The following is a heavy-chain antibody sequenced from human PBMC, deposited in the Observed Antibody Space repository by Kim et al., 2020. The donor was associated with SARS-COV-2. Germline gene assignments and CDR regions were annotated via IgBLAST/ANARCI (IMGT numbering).Heavy chain of an antibody. V-gene: IGHV1-69*02. D-gene: IGHD3-10*01. CDR2: IIPILGIA. CDR3: ARAGGSGSYYNGYYYYGMDV. J-gene: IGHJ6*02. Sequence: SVKVSCKASGGTFSSYTISWVRQAPGQGLEWMGRIIPILGIANYAQKFQGRVTITADKSTSTAYMELSSLRSEDTAVYYCARAGGSGSYYNGYYYYGMDVWGQGTTVTVSS. CDR1: GGTFSSYT.